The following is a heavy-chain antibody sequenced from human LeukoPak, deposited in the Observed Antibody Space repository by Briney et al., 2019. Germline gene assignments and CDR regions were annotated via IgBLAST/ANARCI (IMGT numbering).Heavy chain of an antibody. CDR1: GFTFDDYA. CDR2: ISWNSGSI. V-gene: IGHV3-9*01. CDR3: AKDIGSSGWYDY. J-gene: IGHJ4*02. Sequence: GGSLRLSCAASGFTFDDYAMHWVRQAPGKGLEWVSGISWNSGSIGYADSVKGRFTISRDNAKNSLYLQMNSLRAEDTALYYCAKDIGSSGWYDYWGQGTLVIVSS. D-gene: IGHD6-19*01.